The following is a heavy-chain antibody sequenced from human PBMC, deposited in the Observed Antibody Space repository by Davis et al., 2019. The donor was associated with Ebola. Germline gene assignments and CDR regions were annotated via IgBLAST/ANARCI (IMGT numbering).Heavy chain of an antibody. D-gene: IGHD4-17*01. CDR1: GFTFSSYA. Sequence: GGFLRLSCAASGFTFSSYAMHWVRQAPGKGLEWVAVISYDGSNKYYADSVKGRFTISRDNSKNTLYLQMNSLRAEDTAVYYCARDSYNYGDYDLLYYYYGMDVWGQGTTVTVSS. CDR2: ISYDGSNK. CDR3: ARDSYNYGDYDLLYYYYGMDV. V-gene: IGHV3-30*04. J-gene: IGHJ6*02.